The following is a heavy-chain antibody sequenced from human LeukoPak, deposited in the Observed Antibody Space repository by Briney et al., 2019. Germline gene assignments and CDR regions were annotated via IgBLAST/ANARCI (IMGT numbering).Heavy chain of an antibody. Sequence: GGSLRLSCAASGFTFSSYSMNWVRQAPGKGLEWVSSISSSSSYIYYADSVKGRFTISRDNAKNSLYLQMNSLRAEDTAVYYCAGENRYYYDSSGYCDYWGQGTLVTVSS. CDR3: AGENRYYYDSSGYCDY. CDR2: ISSSSSYI. V-gene: IGHV3-21*01. CDR1: GFTFSSYS. J-gene: IGHJ4*02. D-gene: IGHD3-22*01.